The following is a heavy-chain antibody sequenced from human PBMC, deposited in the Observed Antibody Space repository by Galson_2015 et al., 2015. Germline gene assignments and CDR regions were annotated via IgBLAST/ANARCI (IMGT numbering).Heavy chain of an antibody. D-gene: IGHD2-2*01. CDR1: GGSISPYY. CDR3: ARQYCSTTNCYFNS. V-gene: IGHV4-59*01. Sequence: LSLTCTVSGGSISPYYWRWIRQPPGKGLEWIGYIYYSGSTNYNPSLKSRVTISVDTSKNRFSLKLSSVTAADTAAYYCARQYCSTTNCYFNSWGQGTLVTVSS. J-gene: IGHJ4*02. CDR2: IYYSGST.